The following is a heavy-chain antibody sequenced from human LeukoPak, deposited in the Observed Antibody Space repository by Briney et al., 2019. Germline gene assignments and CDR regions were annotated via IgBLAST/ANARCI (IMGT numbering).Heavy chain of an antibody. CDR3: ARPHDYDSSGTLGMDV. CDR2: IYPGDSDT. V-gene: IGHV5-51*01. J-gene: IGHJ6*02. Sequence: GESLKISCKGSGYSFTSYWIGWVRQMPGKGLEWMGIIYPGDSDTRYSPSFQGQVTISADKSISTAYLQWSSLKASDTAMYYCARPHDYDSSGTLGMDVWGQGTTVTVSS. CDR1: GYSFTSYW. D-gene: IGHD3-22*01.